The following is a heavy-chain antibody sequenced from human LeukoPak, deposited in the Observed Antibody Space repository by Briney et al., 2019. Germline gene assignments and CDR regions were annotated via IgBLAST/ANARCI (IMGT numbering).Heavy chain of an antibody. Sequence: SETLSLTCTVSGGSISSYYWSWIRQPPGKGLEWIGYIYYSGSTNYNPSLNSRVTISVDTSKNQFSLNLSSVTAADTAVYYCARAPRYSGSYYGTYYGMDVWGQGTTVTVSS. CDR1: GGSISSYY. CDR2: IYYSGST. J-gene: IGHJ6*02. D-gene: IGHD1-26*01. CDR3: ARAPRYSGSYYGTYYGMDV. V-gene: IGHV4-59*01.